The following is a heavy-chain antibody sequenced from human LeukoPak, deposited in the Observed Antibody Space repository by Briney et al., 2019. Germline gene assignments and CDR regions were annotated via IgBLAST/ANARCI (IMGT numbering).Heavy chain of an antibody. CDR3: ARDNPLGGIDY. CDR2: IWYDGSNK. CDR1: GFTFSSYG. J-gene: IGHJ4*02. V-gene: IGHV3-33*01. Sequence: GGSLRLSCAASGFTFSSYGMHWVRQAPGKGLEWVAVIWYDGSNKYYADTVKGRFTISRDNSKNTLYLQMNSLRAEDTAVYYCARDNPLGGIDYWGQGTLVTVSS. D-gene: IGHD3-16*01.